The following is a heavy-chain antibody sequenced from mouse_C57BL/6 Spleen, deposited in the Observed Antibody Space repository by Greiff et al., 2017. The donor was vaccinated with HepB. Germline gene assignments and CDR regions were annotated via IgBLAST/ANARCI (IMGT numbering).Heavy chain of an antibody. CDR2: IDPETGGT. D-gene: IGHD2-5*01. J-gene: IGHJ4*01. CDR1: GYTFTDYE. V-gene: IGHV1-15*01. Sequence: QVQLQQSGAELVRPGASVTLSCKASGYTFTDYEMHWVKQTPVHGLEWIGAIDPETGGTAYNQKFKGKAILTADKSSSTAYMELRSLTSDDSSVYYCTRTTIVTHYYAMDYWGQGTSVTVSS. CDR3: TRTTIVTHYYAMDY.